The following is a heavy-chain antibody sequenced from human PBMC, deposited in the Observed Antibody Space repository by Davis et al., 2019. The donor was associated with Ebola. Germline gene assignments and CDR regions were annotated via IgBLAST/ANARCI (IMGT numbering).Heavy chain of an antibody. V-gene: IGHV1-2*02. CDR1: AYNFIEFF. CDR3: ARERGIVQTCGMDV. CDR2: INPNSGGT. Sequence: AASVKVSCKASAYNFIEFFFHWVRQAPGQGLEWMGWINPNSGGTNYAQKFQGRVTMTRDTSISTAYMELSRLRSDDTAVYYCARERGIVQTCGMDVWGQGTTVTVSS. D-gene: IGHD2-8*01. J-gene: IGHJ6*02.